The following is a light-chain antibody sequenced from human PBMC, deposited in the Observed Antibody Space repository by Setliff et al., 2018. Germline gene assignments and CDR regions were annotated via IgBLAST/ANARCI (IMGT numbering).Light chain of an antibody. J-gene: IGLJ1*01. Sequence: SALTQPPSASGSPGQSVTISCTGTSSDVSGYNYVSWYQQHPGKAPKLMIYEVSKRPSGVPDRFSGSKSGNTASLTVSGLQAEDEADYYCSSYEGSNNYVFGTGTKV. CDR1: SSDVSGYNY. CDR2: EVS. CDR3: SSYEGSNNYV. V-gene: IGLV2-8*01.